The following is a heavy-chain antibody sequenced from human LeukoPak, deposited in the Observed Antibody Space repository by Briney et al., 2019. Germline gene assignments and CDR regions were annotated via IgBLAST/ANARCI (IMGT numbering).Heavy chain of an antibody. CDR1: GGSISSYY. J-gene: IGHJ6*02. CDR3: ARDLGPDFWSGYSYYYGMYV. Sequence: NPSETLSLTCTVSGGSISSYYWSWIRQPPGKGLEWIGYIYYSGSTNYNPSLKSRVTISVDTSKNQFSLKLSSVTAADTAVYYCARDLGPDFWSGYSYYYGMYVWGQGTTVTVSS. CDR2: IYYSGST. V-gene: IGHV4-59*01. D-gene: IGHD3-3*01.